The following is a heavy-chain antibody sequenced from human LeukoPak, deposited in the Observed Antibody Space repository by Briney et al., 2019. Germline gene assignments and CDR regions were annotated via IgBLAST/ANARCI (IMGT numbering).Heavy chain of an antibody. CDR3: ARDRARWLQSLLFDP. J-gene: IGHJ5*02. CDR2: IIPIFGTA. CDR1: GGTFSSYA. V-gene: IGHV1-69*01. D-gene: IGHD5-24*01. Sequence: SVKASCTASGGTFSSYAISPVRQAPGQGLESMGGIIPIFGTANYAQKFQGRVTITADESTSTAYMELSSLRSEDTAVYYCARDRARWLQSLLFDPWGQGTLVTVSS.